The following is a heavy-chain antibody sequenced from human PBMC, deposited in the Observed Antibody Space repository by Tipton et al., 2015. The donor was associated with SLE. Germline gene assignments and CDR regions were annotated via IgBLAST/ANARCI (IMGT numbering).Heavy chain of an antibody. D-gene: IGHD6-13*01. J-gene: IGHJ4*02. CDR2: FYTDGST. CDR3: AMDTSTWLRFDH. Sequence: TLSLTCTVSGGSIGNNYWNWIRQSTGKGLEWIGRFYTDGSTRHKPSLECRLSPSFESRVTMSVDPSKNQFSLKLSSVTAADTAVYYCAMDTSTWLRFDHWGRGTLVSVSS. CDR1: GGSIGNNY. V-gene: IGHV4-4*07.